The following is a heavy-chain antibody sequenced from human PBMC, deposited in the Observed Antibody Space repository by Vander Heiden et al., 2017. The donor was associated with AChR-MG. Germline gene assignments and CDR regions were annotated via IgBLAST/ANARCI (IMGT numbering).Heavy chain of an antibody. D-gene: IGHD6-13*01. CDR2: ISYDGSNK. Sequence: QVQLVESGGGVVQPGRSLRLYCAASGLTSSRYAMHWGRQAPGKGLEWVAVISYDGSNKYYADSVKGRFTVSRDNSKNTLYLQMNSLRAEDTAVYYCARQWNIAAAGSDDFDYWGQGTLVTVSS. CDR1: GLTSSRYA. J-gene: IGHJ4*02. CDR3: ARQWNIAAAGSDDFDY. V-gene: IGHV3-30-3*01.